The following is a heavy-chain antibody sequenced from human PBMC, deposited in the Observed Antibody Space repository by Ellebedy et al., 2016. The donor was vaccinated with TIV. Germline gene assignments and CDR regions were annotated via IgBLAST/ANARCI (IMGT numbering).Heavy chain of an antibody. CDR3: AKDRTSGDGYWVFDQ. CDR1: GFTFSDLY. D-gene: IGHD5-18*01. V-gene: IGHV3-74*01. J-gene: IGHJ4*02. CDR2: INSAGSST. Sequence: GESLKISCAASGFTFSDLYMDWVRQAPGKGLVWVSRINSAGSSTRYADSVKGRFTISRDNAKNTLYLQMNSLRAEDTAIYFCAKDRTSGDGYWVFDQWGQGTLVTVSS.